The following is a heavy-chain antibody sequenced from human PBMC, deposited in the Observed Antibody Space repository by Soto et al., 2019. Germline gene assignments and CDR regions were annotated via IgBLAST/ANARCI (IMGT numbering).Heavy chain of an antibody. CDR3: ARDNNDFWSIYPLDFDY. Sequence: PSETLSLTCTVSGGSLTKYYWSWIPQPAGKGLEWIGRVSTSGNVVSKASLRSRLTMSVDTSKNQFSLRLTSVTAADTAVYYCARDNNDFWSIYPLDFDYWGQGALVTVSS. CDR2: VSTSGNV. D-gene: IGHD3-3*01. CDR1: GGSLTKYY. J-gene: IGHJ4*02. V-gene: IGHV4-4*07.